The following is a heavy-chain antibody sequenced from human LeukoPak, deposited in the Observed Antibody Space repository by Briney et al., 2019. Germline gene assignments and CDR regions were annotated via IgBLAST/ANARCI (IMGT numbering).Heavy chain of an antibody. CDR3: ARETGSAVGSTDFDY. V-gene: IGHV3-30-3*01. CDR2: ISYDGSNK. D-gene: IGHD4-17*01. J-gene: IGHJ4*02. CDR1: GFTFSSYA. Sequence: GRSLRLSCAAPGFTFSSYAIHWVRQAPGKGLEWVAVISYDGSNKYYADSVKGRFTISRDNSKNTLYLQMNSLRAEDTAVYYCARETGSAVGSTDFDYWGQGTLVTVSS.